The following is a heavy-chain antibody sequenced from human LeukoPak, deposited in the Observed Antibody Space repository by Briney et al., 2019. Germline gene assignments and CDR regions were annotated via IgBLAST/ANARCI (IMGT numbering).Heavy chain of an antibody. CDR3: AREPLPVTSINWFDP. V-gene: IGHV4-39*07. D-gene: IGHD4-17*01. CDR1: GGSISSGSYY. CDR2: IYHSGST. J-gene: IGHJ5*02. Sequence: PSETLSLTCTVSGGSISSGSYYWGWIRQPPGKGLEWIGSIYHSGSTYYNPSLKSRVTISVDTSKNQFSLKLSSVTAADTAVYYCAREPLPVTSINWFDPWGQGTLVTVSS.